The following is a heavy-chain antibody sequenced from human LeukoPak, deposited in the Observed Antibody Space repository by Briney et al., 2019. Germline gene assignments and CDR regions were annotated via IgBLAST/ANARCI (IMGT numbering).Heavy chain of an antibody. D-gene: IGHD6-19*01. CDR1: GFTFSSYA. CDR2: ISYDGSNK. CDR3: ARDPGIAVAGILDY. Sequence: GGSLRLSCAASGFTFSSYAMHWVRQAPGKGLEWVAVISYDGSNKYYADSVKGRFTISRDNSKNTLYLQMNSLRAEDTAVYYCARDPGIAVAGILDYWGQGTLVTVSS. J-gene: IGHJ4*02. V-gene: IGHV3-30*04.